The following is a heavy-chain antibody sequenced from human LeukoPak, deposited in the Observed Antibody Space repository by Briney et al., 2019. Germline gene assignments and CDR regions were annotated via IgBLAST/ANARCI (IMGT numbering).Heavy chain of an antibody. CDR3: ATLTRVGAAARI. CDR1: GGTFSSYA. V-gene: IGHV1-69*04. CDR2: IIPILGIA. D-gene: IGHD2-2*01. Sequence: SVKVSCKASGGTFSSYAISWVRQAPGQGLEWMGRIIPILGIANYAQKFQGRVTITADKSTSTAYMELSSLRSEDTAVYYCATLTRVGAAARIWGQGTLVTVSS. J-gene: IGHJ4*02.